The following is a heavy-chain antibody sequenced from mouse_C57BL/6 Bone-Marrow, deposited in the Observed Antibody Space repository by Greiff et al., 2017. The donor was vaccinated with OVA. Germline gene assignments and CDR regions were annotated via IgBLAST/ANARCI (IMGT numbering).Heavy chain of an antibody. D-gene: IGHD1-2*01. V-gene: IGHV5-6*01. CDR1: GFTFSSYG. J-gene: IGHJ2*01. CDR3: ARHGGRRFDY. Sequence: EVQLQESGGDLVKPGGSLKLSCAASGFTFSSYGMSWVRQTPDKRLEWVATISSGGSYTYYPDSVKGRFTISRDNAKNTLYLQMSSLKSEDTAMYYCARHGGRRFDYWGQGTTLTVSS. CDR2: ISSGGSYT.